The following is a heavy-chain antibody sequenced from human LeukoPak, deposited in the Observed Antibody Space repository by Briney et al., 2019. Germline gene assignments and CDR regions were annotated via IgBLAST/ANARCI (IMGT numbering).Heavy chain of an antibody. V-gene: IGHV3-30*18. J-gene: IGHJ4*02. CDR3: VKEYHSRGFGAYFDY. D-gene: IGHD3-3*01. CDR2: ISSDGSIK. Sequence: GGSLRLSCAASGFTFSNYAMSWVRQAPGKGLEWVAVISSDGSIKVYADSVKGRFTLSRDNSINTVDLQMNSLRAEDTAVYYCVKEYHSRGFGAYFDYWGQGTLVTVSS. CDR1: GFTFSNYA.